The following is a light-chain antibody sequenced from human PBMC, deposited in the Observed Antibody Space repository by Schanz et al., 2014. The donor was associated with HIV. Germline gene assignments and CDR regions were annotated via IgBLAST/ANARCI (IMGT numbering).Light chain of an antibody. Sequence: EIVLTQSPGTLSLSPGERATLSCRASQSVSSSYLAWYQQKPGQAPRLLIYGASSRATGIPDRFSGSGSGTDFTLTISSLEPEDFALYFCQQYGSSPRTFGQGTRVEV. CDR3: QQYGSSPRT. CDR1: QSVSSSY. CDR2: GAS. V-gene: IGKV3-20*01. J-gene: IGKJ1*01.